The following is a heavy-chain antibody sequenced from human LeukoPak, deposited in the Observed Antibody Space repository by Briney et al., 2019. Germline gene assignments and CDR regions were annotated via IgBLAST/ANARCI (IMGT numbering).Heavy chain of an antibody. CDR1: GGTFSSYA. CDR3: ARRTIFGVVPLDY. Sequence: GSSVKVSCKASGGTFSSYAISWVRQAPGQGLEWMGGIIPIFGTANYAQKFQGRVTITTDESTSTAYMELRSLRSDDTAVYYCARRTIFGVVPLDYWGQGTLVTVSS. J-gene: IGHJ4*02. D-gene: IGHD3-3*01. CDR2: IIPIFGTA. V-gene: IGHV1-69*05.